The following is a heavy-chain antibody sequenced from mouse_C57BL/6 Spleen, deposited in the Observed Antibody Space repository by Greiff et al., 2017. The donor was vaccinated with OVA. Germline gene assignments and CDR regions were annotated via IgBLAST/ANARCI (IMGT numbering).Heavy chain of an antibody. CDR2: ISDGGSYT. CDR3: AREYGYDGEFAY. CDR1: GFTFSSYA. V-gene: IGHV5-4*01. J-gene: IGHJ3*01. D-gene: IGHD2-2*01. Sequence: EVQRVESGGGLVKPGGSLKLSCAASGFTFSSYAMSWVRQTPEKRLAWVATISDGGSYTYYPDNVKGRFTISRDHAKNNLYLQMSHLKSEDTAMYYCAREYGYDGEFAYWGQGTLVTVSA.